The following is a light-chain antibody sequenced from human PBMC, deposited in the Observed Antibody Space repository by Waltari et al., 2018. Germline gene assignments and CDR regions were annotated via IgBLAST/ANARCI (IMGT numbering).Light chain of an antibody. CDR2: AAS. Sequence: DIQMTQSPSSVSASVGDRVTITCRASQGIATYLAWYQQKPGKPPGLLICAASILQSGVPSRFSGSGSGTNFTLTISNLQPEDFATYYCQQANSPYTFGQGTKLEIK. CDR3: QQANSPYT. V-gene: IGKV1D-12*01. J-gene: IGKJ2*01. CDR1: QGIATY.